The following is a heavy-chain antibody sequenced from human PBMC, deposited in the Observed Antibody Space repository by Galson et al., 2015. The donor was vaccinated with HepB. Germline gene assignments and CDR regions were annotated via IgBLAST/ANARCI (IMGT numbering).Heavy chain of an antibody. J-gene: IGHJ6*02. CDR1: GFTFSSYW. CDR3: ARRGASGSYYCYYGMDV. D-gene: IGHD1-26*01. CDR2: INSDGSST. V-gene: IGHV3-74*01. Sequence: SLRLSCAASGFTFSSYWMHWVRQAPGKGLVWVSRINSDGSSTSYADSVKGRFTISRDNAKNTLYLQMNSLRAEDTAVYYCARRGASGSYYCYYGMDVWGQGTTVTVSS.